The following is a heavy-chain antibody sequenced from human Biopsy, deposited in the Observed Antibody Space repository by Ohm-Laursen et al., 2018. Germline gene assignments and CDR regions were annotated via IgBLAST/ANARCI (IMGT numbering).Heavy chain of an antibody. CDR3: ARAAALSKSDY. Sequence: GSLRLSCAASGFSFSSYSMSWVRQVPGKGLEWLAYINSSGRTIYYSDSVRGRFTISRDNAENSLFLQMDSLRAEDTGVYYCARAAALSKSDYWGQGILVTVSS. CDR2: INSSGRTI. J-gene: IGHJ4*02. V-gene: IGHV3-48*04. D-gene: IGHD6-25*01. CDR1: GFSFSSYS.